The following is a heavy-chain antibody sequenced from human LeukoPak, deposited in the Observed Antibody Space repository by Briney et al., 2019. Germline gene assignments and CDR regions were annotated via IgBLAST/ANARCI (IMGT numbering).Heavy chain of an antibody. Sequence: SVKVSCKASGGTFSSYAISWVRQARGQGLEWMGGIIPIFGTANYAQKFQGRATITTDESTSTAYMELSSLRSEDTAVYYCARGRGDYGDNTGFDYWGQGTLVTVSS. J-gene: IGHJ4*02. V-gene: IGHV1-69*05. CDR2: IIPIFGTA. CDR1: GGTFSSYA. D-gene: IGHD4/OR15-4a*01. CDR3: ARGRGDYGDNTGFDY.